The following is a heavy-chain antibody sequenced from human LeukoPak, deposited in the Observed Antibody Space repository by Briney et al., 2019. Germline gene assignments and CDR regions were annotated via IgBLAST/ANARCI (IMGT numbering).Heavy chain of an antibody. CDR1: GYSFTSYW. CDR2: IFPYDSDP. D-gene: IGHD6-19*01. Sequence: GESLKIYCKGSGYSFTSYWIGWLRQMPGEGLEWMGIIFPYDSDPRYSPSLEGQVTISADNSVSTAYLQWSSLKATATAMYYCARQDLRSGCHLYYWGQGTLVTVSS. CDR3: ARQDLRSGCHLYY. V-gene: IGHV5-51*01. J-gene: IGHJ4*02.